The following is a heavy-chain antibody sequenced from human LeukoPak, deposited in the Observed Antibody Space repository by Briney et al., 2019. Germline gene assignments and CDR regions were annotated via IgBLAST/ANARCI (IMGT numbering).Heavy chain of an antibody. D-gene: IGHD2/OR15-2a*01. CDR2: IYYSGST. V-gene: IGHV4-39*07. CDR1: GGSISSSSYY. Sequence: PSETLSLTCTVSGGSISSSSYYWGWIRQPPGKGLEWIGSIYYSGSTYYNPSLKSRVTISVDTSKNQFSLKLSSVTAADTAVYYCARTLGVIEDLLFDYWGQGTLVTVSS. CDR3: ARTLGVIEDLLFDY. J-gene: IGHJ4*02.